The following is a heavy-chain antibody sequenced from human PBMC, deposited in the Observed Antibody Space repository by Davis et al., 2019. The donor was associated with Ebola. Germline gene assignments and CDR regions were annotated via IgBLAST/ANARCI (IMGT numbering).Heavy chain of an antibody. CDR2: IYHSGST. J-gene: IGHJ4*02. CDR1: GGSISSGGYS. D-gene: IGHD2-15*01. V-gene: IGHV4-30-2*02. Sequence: SETLSLTCAVSGGSISSGGYSWSWIRQPPGKGLEWIGYIYHSGSTYYNPSLKSRVTISVDRSKNQFSLKLSSVTAADTAVYYCARTDRVCSGGTCYSGNDFDYWGQGTLVTVSS. CDR3: ARTDRVCSGGTCYSGNDFDY.